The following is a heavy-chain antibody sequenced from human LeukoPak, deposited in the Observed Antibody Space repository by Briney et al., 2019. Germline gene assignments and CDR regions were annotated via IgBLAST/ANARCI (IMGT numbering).Heavy chain of an antibody. D-gene: IGHD3-3*01. CDR3: ARDRAWNYFDY. V-gene: IGHV3-30*03. CDR2: ISNDGSRK. Sequence: GGSLRLSCAASGFSFSIYGMHWVRQAPGKGLEWVAIISNDGSRKYYAHSVEGRFTISRDNSKNTLYLQMDSLRAEDTAVYYCARDRAWNYFDYWGQGTLVTVSS. J-gene: IGHJ4*02. CDR1: GFSFSIYG.